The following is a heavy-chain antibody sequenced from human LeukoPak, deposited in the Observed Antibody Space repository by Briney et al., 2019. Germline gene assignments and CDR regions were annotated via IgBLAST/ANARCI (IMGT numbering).Heavy chain of an antibody. CDR1: GGSFSSYY. Sequence: SETLSLTCAVYGGSFSSYYWSWIRQPPGKGLEWIGYIYYSGSTNYNPSLKSRVTISVDTSKNQFSLKLSSVTAADTAVYYCASLGVTPREYWGQGTLVTVSS. CDR2: IYYSGST. D-gene: IGHD4-23*01. CDR3: ASLGVTPREY. J-gene: IGHJ4*02. V-gene: IGHV4-59*01.